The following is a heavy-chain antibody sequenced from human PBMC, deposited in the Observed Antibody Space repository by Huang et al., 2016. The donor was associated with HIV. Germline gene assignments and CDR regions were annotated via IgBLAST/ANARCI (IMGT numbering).Heavy chain of an antibody. V-gene: IGHV4-39*01. CDR3: AAHGRIVGIPAAPLRFDP. D-gene: IGHD6-13*01. Sequence: QLQLQESGPGLVKPSETLSLTCTVSGGSISSSSYYWGWIRQPPGKGLEWIGSFYHSGNTYYKPSLKVPVTISVDTSRTQFSRKLSSVTAADTAVYYCAAHGRIVGIPAAPLRFDPWGQGTLVTVSS. CDR2: FYHSGNT. CDR1: GGSISSSSYY. J-gene: IGHJ5*02.